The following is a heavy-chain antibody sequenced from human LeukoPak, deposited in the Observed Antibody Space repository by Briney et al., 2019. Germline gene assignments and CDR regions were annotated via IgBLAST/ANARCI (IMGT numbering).Heavy chain of an antibody. J-gene: IGHJ6*02. CDR3: ARGGVTIYYYGMDV. CDR1: GVSFSGYY. CDR2: INHSGST. V-gene: IGHV4-34*01. D-gene: IGHD4-17*01. Sequence: PSETLSLTCAVYGVSFSGYYWSWIRQPPGKGLEWIGEINHSGSTNYNPSLKSRVTISVDTSKNQFSLKLSSVTAADTAVYYCARGGVTIYYYGMDVWGQGTTVTVSS.